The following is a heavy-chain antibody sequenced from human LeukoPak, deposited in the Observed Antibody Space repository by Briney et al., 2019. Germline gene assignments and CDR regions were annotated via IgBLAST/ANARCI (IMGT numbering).Heavy chain of an antibody. J-gene: IGHJ6*03. Sequence: GALRLSCAASGFTFSSYWMSWVRQAPGKGLEWVANIKQDGSEKYYVDSVKGRFTISRDNSKNTLYLQMNSLRAEDTAVYYCAKTMVRGTFDYYYMDVWGKGTTVTVSS. CDR1: GFTFSSYW. V-gene: IGHV3-7*01. D-gene: IGHD3-10*01. CDR2: IKQDGSEK. CDR3: AKTMVRGTFDYYYMDV.